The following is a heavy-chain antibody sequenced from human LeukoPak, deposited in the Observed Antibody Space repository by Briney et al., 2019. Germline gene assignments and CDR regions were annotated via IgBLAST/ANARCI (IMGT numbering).Heavy chain of an antibody. CDR2: ISAYNGNT. D-gene: IGHD3-10*01. J-gene: IGHJ6*02. CDR3: ARTHYYGSGSSSYYYYGMDV. Sequence: ASVKVSCKASGGTFSSYAISWVRQAPGQGLERMGWISAYNGNTNYAQKLQGRVTMTTDTSTSTAYMELRSLRSDDTAVYYCARTHYYGSGSSSYYYYGMDVWGQGTTVTVSS. CDR1: GGTFSSYA. V-gene: IGHV1-18*01.